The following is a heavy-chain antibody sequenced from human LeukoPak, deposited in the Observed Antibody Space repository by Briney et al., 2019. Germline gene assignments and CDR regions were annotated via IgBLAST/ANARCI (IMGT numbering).Heavy chain of an antibody. D-gene: IGHD3-10*01. Sequence: GGSLRLSCAASGFTFSNYAMTWVRQAPGKGLEWVSTIDYSGGSIYYADSVKGRFTISRDNSKNTPYMQMNSLRAEDTAIYYCAKVPYSDYGSGRPPFMDVWGQGTTVAVS. V-gene: IGHV3-23*01. CDR2: IDYSGGSI. J-gene: IGHJ6*02. CDR3: AKVPYSDYGSGRPPFMDV. CDR1: GFTFSNYA.